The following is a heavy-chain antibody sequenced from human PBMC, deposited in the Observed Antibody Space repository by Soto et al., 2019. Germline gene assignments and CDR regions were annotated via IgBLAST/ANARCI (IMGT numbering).Heavy chain of an antibody. CDR3: ARSITGTVSYYYGMDV. CDR1: GGTFSSYA. V-gene: IGHV1-69*12. J-gene: IGHJ6*02. D-gene: IGHD1-20*01. Sequence: QVQLVQSGAEVKKPGSSVKVSCNASGGTFSSYAISWVRQAPGQGLEWMGGIIPIFGTANYAQKFQGRVTITADESTSTAYMELSSLRSEDTAVYYCARSITGTVSYYYGMDVWGQGTTVTVSS. CDR2: IIPIFGTA.